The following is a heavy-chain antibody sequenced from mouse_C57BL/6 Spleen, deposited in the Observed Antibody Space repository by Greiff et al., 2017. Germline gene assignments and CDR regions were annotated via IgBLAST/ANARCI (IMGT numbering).Heavy chain of an antibody. V-gene: IGHV5-9-1*02. CDR1: GFTFSSYA. Sequence: DVKLVESGEGLVKPGGSLKLSCAASGFTFSSYAMSWVRQTPEKRLEWVAYISSGGDYIYYADTVKGRFTISRDNARNTLYLQMSSLKSEDTAMYYCTRDHYYGSSLYYYAMDYWGQGTSVTVSS. CDR3: TRDHYYGSSLYYYAMDY. D-gene: IGHD1-1*01. J-gene: IGHJ4*01. CDR2: ISSGGDYI.